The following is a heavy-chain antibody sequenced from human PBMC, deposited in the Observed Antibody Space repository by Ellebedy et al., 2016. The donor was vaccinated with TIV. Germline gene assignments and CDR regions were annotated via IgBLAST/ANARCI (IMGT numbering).Heavy chain of an antibody. CDR3: AREGIDGYNYFDY. J-gene: IGHJ4*02. Sequence: MPSETLSLTFTVPGGSLSSGDYYWNWIRQPPGKGLEWIAYVHYRGYTNYNPSLESRVAISLDTSKNQVSLKLTSVTAADTAVYYCAREGIDGYNYFDYWGRGTLVTVSS. CDR1: GGSLSSGDYY. V-gene: IGHV4-61*08. D-gene: IGHD5-24*01. CDR2: VHYRGYT.